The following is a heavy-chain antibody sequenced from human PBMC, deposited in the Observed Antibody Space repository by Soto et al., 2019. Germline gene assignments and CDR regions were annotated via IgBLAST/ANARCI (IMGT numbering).Heavy chain of an antibody. J-gene: IGHJ6*02. D-gene: IGHD6-19*01. CDR3: ARRGGIAVAGYYYYGMDV. V-gene: IGHV4-34*01. CDR1: GGSFSGYY. CDR2: INHSGST. Sequence: PSETLSLTCAVYGGSFSGYYWSWIRQPPGKGLELIGEINHSGSTNYNPSLKSRVTISVDTSKNQFSLKLSSVTAADTAVYYCARRGGIAVAGYYYYGMDVWGQGTTVTVSS.